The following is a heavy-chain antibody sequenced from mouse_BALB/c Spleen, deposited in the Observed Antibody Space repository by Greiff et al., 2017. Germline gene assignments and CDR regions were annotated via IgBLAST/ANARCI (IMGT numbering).Heavy chain of an antibody. D-gene: IGHD1-1*01. J-gene: IGHJ2*01. CDR2: INPYNDGT. CDR3: ARGGGYYGSSSFDY. CDR1: GYTFTSYV. V-gene: IGHV1-14*01. Sequence: QLQESGPELVKPGASVKMSCKASGYTFTSYVMHWVKQKPGQGLEWIGYINPYNDGTKYNEKFKGKATLTSDKSSSTAYMELSSLTSEDSAVYYCARGGGYYGSSSFDYWGQGTTLTVSS.